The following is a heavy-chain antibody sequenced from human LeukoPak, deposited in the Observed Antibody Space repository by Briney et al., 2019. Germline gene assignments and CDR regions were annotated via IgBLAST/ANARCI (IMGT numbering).Heavy chain of an antibody. CDR1: GFTLSNYW. CDR3: ARGGFGELFSSDY. V-gene: IGHV3-48*01. CDR2: ISSSSSTI. D-gene: IGHD3-10*01. J-gene: IGHJ4*02. Sequence: GGSLRLSCAASGFTLSNYWMSWVRRAPGKGLEWVSYISSSSSTIYYADSVKGRFTISRDNAKNSLYLQMNSLRAEDTAVYYCARGGFGELFSSDYWGQGTLVTVSS.